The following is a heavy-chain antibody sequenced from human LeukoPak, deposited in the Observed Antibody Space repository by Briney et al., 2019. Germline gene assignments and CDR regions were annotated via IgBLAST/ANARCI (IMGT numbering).Heavy chain of an antibody. Sequence: PGGSLRLSCAASGFTLSKYWIHWVRQAPGKGLAWVSRISSDGTTTAYADSVKGRFTISRDSAKNMLYLQMNSLRVEDTAMYYCAGPGDNYAILGLDYWGQGTLVTVSS. J-gene: IGHJ4*02. CDR3: AGPGDNYAILGLDY. CDR1: GFTLSKYW. CDR2: ISSDGTTT. D-gene: IGHD3-9*01. V-gene: IGHV3-74*01.